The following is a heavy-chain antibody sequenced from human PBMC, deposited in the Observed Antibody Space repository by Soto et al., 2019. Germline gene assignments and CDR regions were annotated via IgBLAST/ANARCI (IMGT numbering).Heavy chain of an antibody. CDR3: ARDCYVAVYCSGGSCYCGAFDI. D-gene: IGHD2-15*01. J-gene: IGHJ3*02. Sequence: GGSLRLSCAASGFTFSDYYMSWIRQAPGKGLEWVSYISSSGSTIYYADSVKGRFTISRDNAKNSLYLQMNSLRAEDTAVYYCARDCYVAVYCSGGSCYCGAFDIWGQGTMVTVSS. CDR1: GFTFSDYY. V-gene: IGHV3-11*01. CDR2: ISSSGSTI.